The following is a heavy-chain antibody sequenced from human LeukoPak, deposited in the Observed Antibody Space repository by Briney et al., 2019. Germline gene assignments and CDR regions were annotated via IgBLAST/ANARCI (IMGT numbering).Heavy chain of an antibody. J-gene: IGHJ6*04. CDR1: AGPISLYNTYY. CDR2: INHSGST. D-gene: IGHD2-15*01. V-gene: IGHV4-34*01. CDR3: ARTPYPMDV. Sequence: SETLSLTCTVSAGPISLYNTYYWNWIRQSPGKGLEWIGEINHSGSTNYNPSLKSRATISVDTSKNQFSLKLSSVTAADTAVYYCARTPYPMDVWGKGTTVTISS.